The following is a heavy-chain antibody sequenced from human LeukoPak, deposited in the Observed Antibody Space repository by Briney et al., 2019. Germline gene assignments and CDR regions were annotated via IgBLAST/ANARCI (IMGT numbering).Heavy chain of an antibody. CDR3: AREDGPKKVATYLDYYYYMDV. Sequence: SQTLSLTCTVSGGSISSGSYYWRWIRQPAGKGLEWIGRIYTSGSTNYNPSLKSRVTISVDTSKNQFSLKLSSVTAADTAVYYCAREDGPKKVATYLDYYYYMDVWGKGTTVTISS. J-gene: IGHJ6*03. CDR1: GGSISSGSYY. CDR2: IYTSGST. D-gene: IGHD5-12*01. V-gene: IGHV4-61*02.